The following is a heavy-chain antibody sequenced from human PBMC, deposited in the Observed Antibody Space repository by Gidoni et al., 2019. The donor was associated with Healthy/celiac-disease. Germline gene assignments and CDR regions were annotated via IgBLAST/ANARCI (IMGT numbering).Heavy chain of an antibody. CDR1: GFTFGDYA. V-gene: IGHV3-49*03. J-gene: IGHJ3*02. CDR3: TREDGPGIAAAGTSDAFDI. CDR2: IRSKAYGGTT. Sequence: EVQLVESGGGLVQPGRSLRLSCTASGFTFGDYAMSWFRQAPGKGLEWVGFIRSKAYGGTTEYAASVKGRFTISRDDSKSIAYLQMNSLKTEDTAVYYCTREDGPGIAAAGTSDAFDIWGQGTMVTVSS. D-gene: IGHD6-13*01.